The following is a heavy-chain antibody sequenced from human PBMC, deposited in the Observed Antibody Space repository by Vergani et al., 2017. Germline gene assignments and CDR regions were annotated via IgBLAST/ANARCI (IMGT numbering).Heavy chain of an antibody. Sequence: QVHPQEAGPGLVKPAETLSLTCTVSGDPMNNYYWNWIRQTPGKGLEWIGYIYLGGTTTYNPSLESRVSLSSDTAKNRFSLQLTSVPAADTAVYYCSRGPSVVQGHYIYYYSYFMDVWGKGTAVTVSS. CDR2: IYLGGTT. J-gene: IGHJ6*03. CDR1: GDPMNNYY. V-gene: IGHV4-59*01. D-gene: IGHD2-15*01. CDR3: SRGPSVVQGHYIYYYSYFMDV.